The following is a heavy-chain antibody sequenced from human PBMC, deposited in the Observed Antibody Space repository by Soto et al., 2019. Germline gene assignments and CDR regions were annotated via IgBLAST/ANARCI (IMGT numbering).Heavy chain of an antibody. J-gene: IGHJ6*02. V-gene: IGHV3-21*01. CDR3: ARDVNGVAATRYYYYGMDV. D-gene: IGHD2-15*01. CDR1: GFTFSSYS. CDR2: ISSSSSYI. Sequence: EVQLVESGGGLVKPGGSLRLSCAASGFTFSSYSMNWVRQAPGKGLEWGSSISSSSSYIYYADSVKGRFTISRDNAKNSLYLQMNSLRAEDTAVYYCARDVNGVAATRYYYYGMDVWGQGTTVTVSS.